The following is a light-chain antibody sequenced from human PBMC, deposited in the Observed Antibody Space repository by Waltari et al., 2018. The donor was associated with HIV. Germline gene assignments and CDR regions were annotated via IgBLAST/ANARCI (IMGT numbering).Light chain of an antibody. V-gene: IGLV2-14*01. CDR2: EVR. J-gene: IGLJ3*02. CDR1: SSAVGGYHY. Sequence: SALTPPAPVPGSPGQSITIPCPGTSSAVGGYHYCFWFQHHPGQAPKLIIFEVRNPPSVVCNRFSGSKSVNTASLTISGRQAEDEADYYCSSYTTRSTPDPNWVFGGGTKLTVL. CDR3: SSYTTRSTPDPNWV.